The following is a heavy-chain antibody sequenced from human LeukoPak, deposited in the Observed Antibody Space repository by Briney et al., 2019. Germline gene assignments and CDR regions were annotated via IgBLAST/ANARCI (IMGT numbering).Heavy chain of an antibody. Sequence: GGSLRLSCEASAFTFSNYCMNWVRQAPGKGLEWVSFTDTSGNYIYYGDSVKGRFTISRDNARNLLFLQMNGLRAEDTAVYYCARGRSITLLRGVAMSDGFDIWGQGAMVAVSS. CDR2: TDTSGNYI. D-gene: IGHD3-10*01. J-gene: IGHJ3*02. CDR1: AFTFSNYC. V-gene: IGHV3-21*06. CDR3: ARGRSITLLRGVAMSDGFDI.